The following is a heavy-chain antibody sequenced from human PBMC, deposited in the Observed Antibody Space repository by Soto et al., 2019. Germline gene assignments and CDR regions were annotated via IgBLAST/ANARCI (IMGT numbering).Heavy chain of an antibody. CDR3: AKDHVTGDVVWVHAFDI. CDR2: ISYDGSNK. CDR1: GFTFSSYG. V-gene: IGHV3-30*18. J-gene: IGHJ3*02. Sequence: GGSLRLSCAASGFTFSSYGMHWVRQAPGKGLEWVAVISYDGSNKYYADSVKGRFTISRDNSKNTLYLQMNSLRAEDTAVYYCAKDHVTGDVVWVHAFDIWGQGTMVTVSS. D-gene: IGHD7-27*01.